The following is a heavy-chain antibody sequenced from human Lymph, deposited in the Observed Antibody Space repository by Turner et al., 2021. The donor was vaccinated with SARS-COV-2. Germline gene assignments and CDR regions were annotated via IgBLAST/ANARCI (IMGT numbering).Heavy chain of an antibody. CDR2: SNPNSGGT. D-gene: IGHD3-3*01. CDR3: ARDVERYNDFWSGYSGGYGLDV. CDR1: GYTCTGYY. Sequence: QVQLVQSGAEVKKPGASVKVSCKASGYTCTGYYMHWVRQAPGQGLEWMGWSNPNSGGTNYAQKFQGRVTMTRDTSISTAYMELSRLRSDDTAVYYCARDVERYNDFWSGYSGGYGLDVWGQGTTVTVSS. V-gene: IGHV1-2*02. J-gene: IGHJ6*02.